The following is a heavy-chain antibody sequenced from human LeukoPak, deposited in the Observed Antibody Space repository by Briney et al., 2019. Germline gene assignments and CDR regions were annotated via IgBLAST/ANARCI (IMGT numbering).Heavy chain of an antibody. J-gene: IGHJ4*02. CDR3: ARDGDYYDSSGYTDY. V-gene: IGHV1-18*01. Sequence: ASVKVSCKASGYTFTSYGISWVRQAPGQGLEWMGWISAYNGNTNYAQKLQGRVTMTRDMSTSTVYMELSSLRSEDTAVYYCARDGDYYDSSGYTDYWGQGTLVTVSS. CDR2: ISAYNGNT. CDR1: GYTFTSYG. D-gene: IGHD3-22*01.